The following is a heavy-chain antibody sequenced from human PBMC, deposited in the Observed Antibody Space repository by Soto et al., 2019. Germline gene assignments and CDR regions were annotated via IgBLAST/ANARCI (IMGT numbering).Heavy chain of an antibody. D-gene: IGHD2-2*01. CDR2: MNPNSGNT. Sequence: ASVKVSCKASGYTFTSYDINWVRQATGQGLEWMGWMNPNSGNTGYAQKFQGRVTMTRNTSISTAYMELSSLRSEDTAVYYCARDRAVLVPAALNDYYYYALDVWGQGTTVTVSS. CDR1: GYTFTSYD. J-gene: IGHJ6*02. V-gene: IGHV1-8*01. CDR3: ARDRAVLVPAALNDYYYYALDV.